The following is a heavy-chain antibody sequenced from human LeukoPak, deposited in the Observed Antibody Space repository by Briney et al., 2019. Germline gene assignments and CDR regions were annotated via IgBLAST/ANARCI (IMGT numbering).Heavy chain of an antibody. V-gene: IGHV1-2*02. J-gene: IGHJ5*02. CDR3: ARADFIDAGPYLIAP. Sequence: ASVKVSCKTSGYTFTDYYIHWVRQAPGQGLEWMGWINTKTGRTSFARTFQGRVTMTRDPSITTVYMDMAWLTSDDTAIYFCARADFIDAGPYLIAPWCQGTLVTVSS. CDR2: INTKTGRT. D-gene: IGHD3-3*01. CDR1: GYTFTDYY.